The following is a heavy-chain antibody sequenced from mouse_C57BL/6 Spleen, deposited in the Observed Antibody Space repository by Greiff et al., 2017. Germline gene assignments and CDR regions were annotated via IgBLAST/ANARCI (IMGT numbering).Heavy chain of an antibody. Sequence: VQLQQSGAELARPGASVKLSCKASGYTFTSYGISWVKQRTGQGLEWIGEIYPRSGNTYYNEKFKGKATLTADKSSSTAYMALRSLTSEDSAVYFCATRYDYYVTSYFDDWGQGTTLTVSS. J-gene: IGHJ2*01. V-gene: IGHV1-81*01. CDR1: GYTFTSYG. CDR2: IYPRSGNT. CDR3: ATRYDYYVTSYFDD. D-gene: IGHD1-1*01.